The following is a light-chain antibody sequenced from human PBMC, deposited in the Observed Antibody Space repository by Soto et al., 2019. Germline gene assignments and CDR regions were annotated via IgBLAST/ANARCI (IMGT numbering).Light chain of an antibody. CDR3: QDYNSWT. CDR2: KAS. V-gene: IGKV1-5*03. CDR1: QSISSW. Sequence: IQMTQSPSTLSASLIDIVTMICRASQSISSWLAWYQQKPGKAPKLLIYKASSLESGVPSRFSGSGSGTDFTLTISSLKPDDFATYYCQDYNSWTFGQGTKVDIK. J-gene: IGKJ1*01.